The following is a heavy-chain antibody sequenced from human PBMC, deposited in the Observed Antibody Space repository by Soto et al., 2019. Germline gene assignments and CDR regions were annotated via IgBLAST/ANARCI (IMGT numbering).Heavy chain of an antibody. J-gene: IGHJ2*01. D-gene: IGHD3-10*01. V-gene: IGHV4-39*01. Sequence: QLQLQESGPGLVRPSETLSLTCTVSGDSINSNDDYWGWIRQPPGKGLEWIGTTRYAGSTYSNPSHWSRVAISADTSSTQVSRRLNSVTAADTAVYYCARQIGFGRWYFDLWGRGTLVTVSS. CDR3: ARQIGFGRWYFDL. CDR2: TRYAGST. CDR1: GDSINSNDDY.